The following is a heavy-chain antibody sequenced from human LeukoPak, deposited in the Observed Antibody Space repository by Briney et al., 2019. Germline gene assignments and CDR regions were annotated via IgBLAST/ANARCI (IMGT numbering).Heavy chain of an antibody. D-gene: IGHD5-12*01. V-gene: IGHV1-18*01. J-gene: IGHJ4*02. Sequence: ASVKVSCKASGYTFTSYGISWVRQAPGQGLEWMGWISAYNGNTNYAQKLQGRVTMTTDTSTSTAYMELRSLRSDDTAVYYCARLLSGEERWYGGYGLSYWGQGTLVTVSS. CDR1: GYTFTSYG. CDR2: ISAYNGNT. CDR3: ARLLSGEERWYGGYGLSY.